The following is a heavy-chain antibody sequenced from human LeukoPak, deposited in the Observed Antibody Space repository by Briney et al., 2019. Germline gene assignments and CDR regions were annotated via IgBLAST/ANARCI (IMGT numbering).Heavy chain of an antibody. CDR3: AKDIRFIRIYYFDY. V-gene: IGHV3-73*01. CDR1: GFTFSGSA. CDR2: IRSKANSYAT. D-gene: IGHD3-10*01. J-gene: IGHJ4*02. Sequence: GGSLRLSCAASGFTFSGSAMHWVRQASGKGLEWVGRIRSKANSYATAYAASVKGRFTISRDDSKNTAYLQMNSLKTEDTAVYYCAKDIRFIRIYYFDYWGQGTLVTVSS.